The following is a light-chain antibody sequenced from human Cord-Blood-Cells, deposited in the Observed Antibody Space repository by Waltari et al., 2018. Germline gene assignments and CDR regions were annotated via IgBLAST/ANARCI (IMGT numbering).Light chain of an antibody. CDR3: QQYYSTPT. J-gene: IGKJ1*01. CDR2: CAS. CDR1: QSVLYSSNNKNY. Sequence: DIVMTQSPDSLAVSLGARATINCKSSQSVLYSSNNKNYLAWYQQKPGQPPKLPIYCASTRESGVPDRFSGSGSGTDLTLTISGLQAEDVAFYYCQQYYSTPTFGQGTKVEIK. V-gene: IGKV4-1*01.